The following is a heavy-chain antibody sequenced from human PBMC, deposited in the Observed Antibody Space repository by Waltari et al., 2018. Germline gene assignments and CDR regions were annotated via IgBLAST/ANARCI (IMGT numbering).Heavy chain of an antibody. Sequence: EVQLVQSGAEVEKPGESLKLSCKRSGYCFTSYWSGRLRQMPGTGLTWVGMIWPGASDTRYSPSFQGQVTISADKSISTAYLQWSSLKASDTAMYYCARFSTSYMDVWGKGTTVTISS. CDR3: ARFSTSYMDV. D-gene: IGHD2-2*01. J-gene: IGHJ6*03. V-gene: IGHV5-51*01. CDR2: IWPGASDT. CDR1: GYCFTSYW.